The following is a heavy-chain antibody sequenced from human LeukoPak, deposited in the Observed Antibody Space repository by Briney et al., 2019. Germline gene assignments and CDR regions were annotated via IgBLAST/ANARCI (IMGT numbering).Heavy chain of an antibody. J-gene: IGHJ3*02. V-gene: IGHV5-51*01. CDR1: EYIFPSYW. CDR3: ARQTYAFDI. Sequence: GESLKISCKVPEYIFPSYWIGWVRQVPGKGLDWMGVIFPGDSDTRYSPSFQGQVTMSVDMSISTAYLQWDSLKVPDTAMYYCARQTYAFDIWGQGTMVTVSS. CDR2: IFPGDSDT.